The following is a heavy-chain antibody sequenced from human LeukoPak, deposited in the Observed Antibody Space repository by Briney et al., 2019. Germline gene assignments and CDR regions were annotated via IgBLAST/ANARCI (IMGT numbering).Heavy chain of an antibody. V-gene: IGHV4-39*07. J-gene: IGHJ4*02. Sequence: ASETLSLTCTVSGGSISSYYWGWIRQPPGKGLEWIGSIYYSGSTYYNPSLKSRVTMSMDTSKNQFSLRLSSVTAADTALYFCAREEQSVGPYFDYWGQGILVTVSS. CDR3: AREEQSVGPYFDY. D-gene: IGHD3-10*01. CDR2: IYYSGST. CDR1: GGSISSYY.